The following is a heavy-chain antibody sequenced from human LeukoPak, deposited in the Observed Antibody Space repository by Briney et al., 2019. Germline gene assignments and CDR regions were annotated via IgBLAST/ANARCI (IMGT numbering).Heavy chain of an antibody. V-gene: IGHV4-4*02. CDR3: ARELLGAPTPGAY. D-gene: IGHD7-27*01. CDR2: VHKTGKT. Sequence: SETLSLTCALSTVFGSSGNWWSSVRQPPGKGLEWIGEVHKTGKTNYNPSLKTRVTISIDASTNQLSLELTSVTAADAAVYYCARELLGAPTPGAYWGQGTRVTVSS. J-gene: IGHJ4*02. CDR1: TVFGSSGNW.